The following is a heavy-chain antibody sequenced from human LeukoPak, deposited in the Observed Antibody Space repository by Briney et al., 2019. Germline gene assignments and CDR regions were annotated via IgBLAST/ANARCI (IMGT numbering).Heavy chain of an antibody. CDR3: AKDRYCSSTSCYAAEYFQH. CDR1: GFTFSSYG. V-gene: IGHV3-30*02. J-gene: IGHJ1*01. D-gene: IGHD2-2*01. CDR2: IRYDGSNK. Sequence: GGSLRLSCAASGFTFSSYGMHWVRQAPGKGLEWVALIRYDGSNKYYGDSVKGRFTISRDNSKNTLYLQMNSLRAEDTAVYYCAKDRYCSSTSCYAAEYFQHWGQGTLVTVSS.